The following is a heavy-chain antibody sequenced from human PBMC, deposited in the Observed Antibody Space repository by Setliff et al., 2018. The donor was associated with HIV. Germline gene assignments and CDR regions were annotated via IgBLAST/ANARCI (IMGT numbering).Heavy chain of an antibody. Sequence: TLSLTCTVSGGSISSYYWSWIRQPAGKGLEWIGRIYPSGSTYYNPSLKSRVTISVDTSKNQFSLKLSSVTAADTAVYYCARLEVRSFYGHRNSPDYWGQGTLVTVSS. CDR1: GGSISSYY. D-gene: IGHD3-10*01. CDR2: IYPSGST. J-gene: IGHJ4*02. V-gene: IGHV4-4*07. CDR3: ARLEVRSFYGHRNSPDY.